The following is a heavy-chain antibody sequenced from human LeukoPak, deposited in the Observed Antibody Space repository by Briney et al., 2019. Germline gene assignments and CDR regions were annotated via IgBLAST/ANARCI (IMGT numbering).Heavy chain of an antibody. CDR2: INPNSGGT. J-gene: IGHJ4*02. Sequence: ASVKVSCKASGYTFTGYYMHWVRQAPGQGLEWMGWINPNSGGTNYAQKFQGRVTMTRDTSISTAYMELSRLRSDDTAVYYCARAHYSSGWFLDYWGRGTLVTVSS. CDR3: ARAHYSSGWFLDY. CDR1: GYTFTGYY. D-gene: IGHD6-19*01. V-gene: IGHV1-2*02.